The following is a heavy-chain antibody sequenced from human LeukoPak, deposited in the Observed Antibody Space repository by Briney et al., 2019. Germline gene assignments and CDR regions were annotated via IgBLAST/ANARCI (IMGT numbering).Heavy chain of an antibody. D-gene: IGHD1-7*01. Sequence: PGGFLRLSCAASGFTFSDYAMHWVRQAPSKGLGWVAVISKDGSDKYYPGSVRGRFTISRDNSKNTIYLQMDSLRAEDTAIYYCARDYWWNYDYWGQGTLVTVSS. J-gene: IGHJ4*02. CDR3: ARDYWWNYDY. V-gene: IGHV3-30-3*01. CDR2: ISKDGSDK. CDR1: GFTFSDYA.